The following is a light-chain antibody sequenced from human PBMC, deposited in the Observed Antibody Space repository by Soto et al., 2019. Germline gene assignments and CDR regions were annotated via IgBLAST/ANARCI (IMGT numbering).Light chain of an antibody. J-gene: IGKJ1*01. CDR1: QSISNY. Sequence: DIQMTQSPSSLSASVGDRVTITCRASQSISNYLNWYQQKPGKAPKLLIYAASSMQSGVPSRFSGSDSETDFTLHISSLQPDDSATYSCQQSFRPPCTFGRGTKVE. V-gene: IGKV1-39*01. CDR3: QQSFRPPCT. CDR2: AAS.